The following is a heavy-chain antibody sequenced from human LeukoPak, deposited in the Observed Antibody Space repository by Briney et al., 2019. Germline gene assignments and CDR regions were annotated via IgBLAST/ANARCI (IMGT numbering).Heavy chain of an antibody. V-gene: IGHV3-48*03. CDR2: ISTSGNDI. J-gene: IGHJ4*02. CDR1: GFTFSDYE. D-gene: IGHD1-26*01. CDR3: ARGAQWVLDY. Sequence: GGSLRLSCAASGFTFSDYEINWVRQAPGEGLEWVSYISTSGNDIYYADSVKGRFTISRDNAKNSLYLQLNSLRADDTAVYYCARGAQWVLDYWGQGTLVTVSS.